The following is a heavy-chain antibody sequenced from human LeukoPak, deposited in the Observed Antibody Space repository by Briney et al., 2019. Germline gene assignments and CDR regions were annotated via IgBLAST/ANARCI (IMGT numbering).Heavy chain of an antibody. Sequence: SQTLSLTCAISGDSDSSNSAAWNWIRQSPSRGLEWLGRTYYRSRWYNDYAVSVKSRITINPDTSKNQFSLQLNSVTPEDTAVYYCARALDSSGWYIVDYWGQGTLVTVSS. CDR3: ARALDSSGWYIVDY. CDR2: TYYRSRWYN. J-gene: IGHJ4*02. CDR1: GDSDSSNSAA. D-gene: IGHD6-19*01. V-gene: IGHV6-1*01.